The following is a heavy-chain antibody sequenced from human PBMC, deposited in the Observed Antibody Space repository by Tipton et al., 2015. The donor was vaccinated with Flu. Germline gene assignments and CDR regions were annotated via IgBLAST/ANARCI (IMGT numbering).Heavy chain of an antibody. CDR3: ARRKAAKAAFDI. CDR2: IHHSGSK. V-gene: IGHV4-38-2*01. J-gene: IGHJ3*02. CDR1: GFSISSDYY. D-gene: IGHD2-15*01. Sequence: GLVKPSETLSLTCAVSGFSISSDYYWGWIRQPPGKGLEWIGNIHHSGSKYYNPSLNSRGTISGDTSKNQFSLKLSSVTAADTAVYYCARRKAAKAAFDIWGQGTMVTVSS.